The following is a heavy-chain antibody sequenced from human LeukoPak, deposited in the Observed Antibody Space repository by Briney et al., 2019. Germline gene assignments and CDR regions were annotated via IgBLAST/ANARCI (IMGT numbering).Heavy chain of an antibody. CDR2: IKADGSEK. CDR3: AYRNNFEY. V-gene: IGHV3-7*05. J-gene: IGHJ4*02. Sequence: SGGSLRLSCAASGFSFSGHWMNWVRQPAGEGLEWVVNIKADGSEKYYVDSVKGRFTISRDDAKRTVDLQMDNLRAEDTAIYYCAYRNNFEYWGQGALVTVSS. CDR1: GFSFSGHW. D-gene: IGHD1-26*01.